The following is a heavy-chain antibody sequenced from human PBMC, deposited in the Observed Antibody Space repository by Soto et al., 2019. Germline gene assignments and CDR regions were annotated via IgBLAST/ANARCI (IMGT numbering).Heavy chain of an antibody. V-gene: IGHV4-4*07. CDR2: IYSSGSN. CDR1: GDSISSTY. D-gene: IGHD3-3*01. J-gene: IGHJ5*02. Sequence: QVQLHESGPGLVKPSATLSLTCTVSGDSISSTYWSWVRQPAGRGLEWIGRIYSSGSNNYNPSLESRVTMSVETSKNQFSLTLRSVTAADTAVYFCARGYESGYTFGHDLWGQGTLVTVSS. CDR3: ARGYESGYTFGHDL.